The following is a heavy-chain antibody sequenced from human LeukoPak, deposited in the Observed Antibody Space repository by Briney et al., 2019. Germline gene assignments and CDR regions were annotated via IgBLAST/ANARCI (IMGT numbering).Heavy chain of an antibody. J-gene: IGHJ4*02. Sequence: GGSLRLSCVASGHYWMHWVRQAPGKGLVWVSHINSDGSWTSYADSVKGRFAISKDNAKNTVYLQMNSLRAEDTAVYYCVSFYETCWGRGTLVTVSS. CDR3: VSFYETC. D-gene: IGHD2/OR15-2a*01. CDR1: GHYW. V-gene: IGHV3-74*01. CDR2: INSDGSWT.